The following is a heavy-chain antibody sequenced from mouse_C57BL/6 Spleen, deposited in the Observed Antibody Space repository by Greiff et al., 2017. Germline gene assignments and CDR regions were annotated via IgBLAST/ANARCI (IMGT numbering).Heavy chain of an antibody. Sequence: EVKLVESGGGLVKPGGSLKLSCAASGFTFSDYGMHWVRQAPEKGLEWVAYISSGSSTIYYADTVKGRFNISRDNAKNTLFLQMTSLRAEDTAMYYCARVTGTPYYFDYRGQGTTLTVSS. D-gene: IGHD4-1*01. CDR1: GFTFSDYG. CDR2: ISSGSSTI. J-gene: IGHJ2*01. CDR3: ARVTGTPYYFDY. V-gene: IGHV5-17*01.